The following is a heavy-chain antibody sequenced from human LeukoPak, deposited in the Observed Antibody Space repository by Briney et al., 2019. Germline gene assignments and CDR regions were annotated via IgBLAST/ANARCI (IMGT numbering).Heavy chain of an antibody. CDR3: ARDPGTVGTTVTSPLDY. CDR1: GGSISNYY. D-gene: IGHD4-17*01. J-gene: IGHJ4*02. Sequence: SETLSLTCTVSGGSISNYYWSWIRQPPGKGLEWIGYIYYTGSTNYNPSLRSRVTISVDTSKNQFSLKLSSVTAADTAVYYCARDPGTVGTTVTSPLDYWGQGTLVTVSS. CDR2: IYYTGST. V-gene: IGHV4-59*01.